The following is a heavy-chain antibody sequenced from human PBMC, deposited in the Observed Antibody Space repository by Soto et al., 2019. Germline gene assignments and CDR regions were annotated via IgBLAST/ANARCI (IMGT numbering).Heavy chain of an antibody. CDR1: GYDFTAYD. Sequence: QVQLVQSGAEVKQSGASVKVSCKASGYDFTAYDINWVRQASGQGLEWMGCMNPINVATGSARRFQGRVSMTRNTATATAYLELTSLRSDDSAVYYCGRGPSPRAPAGGTPYYYAMDVWGQGTTVTVSS. CDR3: GRGPSPRAPAGGTPYYYAMDV. V-gene: IGHV1-8*02. J-gene: IGHJ6*02. CDR2: MNPINVAT. D-gene: IGHD6-13*01.